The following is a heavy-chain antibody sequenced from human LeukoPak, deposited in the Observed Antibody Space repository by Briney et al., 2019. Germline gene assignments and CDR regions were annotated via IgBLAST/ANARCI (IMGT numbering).Heavy chain of an antibody. CDR3: AKINYYGMDV. CDR2: ISGGGETT. Sequence: GGSLRLSCAASGFTFNNYAMNWVRQAPGKGLEWVSSISGGGETTYYADSVKGRFTISRDNSKDTLYLQMNSLRAEDTAVYYCAKINYYGMDVWGQGTTVTVSS. CDR1: GFTFNNYA. J-gene: IGHJ6*02. V-gene: IGHV3-23*01.